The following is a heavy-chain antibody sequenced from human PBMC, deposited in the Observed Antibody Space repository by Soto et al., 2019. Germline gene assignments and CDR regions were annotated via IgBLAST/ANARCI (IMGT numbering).Heavy chain of an antibody. J-gene: IGHJ6*02. V-gene: IGHV3-53*01. CDR2: IYSNGNT. Sequence: PGGSLRLSCAAFGFTVSTNYRTWVRQTPGKGLEWVSIIYSNGNTYYADYVKGRFTISRDNSKNTLYLQMNSLRVDDTAVYYCVVEDLGMEVWGQGTTVTVSS. CDR3: VVEDLGMEV. CDR1: GFTVSTNY. D-gene: IGHD2-15*01.